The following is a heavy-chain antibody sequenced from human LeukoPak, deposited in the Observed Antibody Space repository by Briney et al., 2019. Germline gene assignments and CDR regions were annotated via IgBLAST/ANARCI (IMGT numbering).Heavy chain of an antibody. CDR1: GFTFSSYA. J-gene: IGHJ4*02. D-gene: IGHD6-13*01. CDR3: AKDRRYSSTWYDGNFDY. CDR2: LSGSGGTT. Sequence: GGSLRLSCAASGFTFSSYAMSWVRQAPGKGLEWVSALSGSGGTTYYADSVKGRFTISRDNSKNALYLQMNSLRAEDTAVYYCAKDRRYSSTWYDGNFDYWGQGTLVTVSS. V-gene: IGHV3-23*01.